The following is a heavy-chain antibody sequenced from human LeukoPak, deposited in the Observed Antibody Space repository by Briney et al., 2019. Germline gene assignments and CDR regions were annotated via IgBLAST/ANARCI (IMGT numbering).Heavy chain of an antibody. Sequence: PSETLSLTCTVSGGSISSSSYYWGWIRQPPGKGLEWIGSIYYSGSTYYNPSLKSRVTISVDTSKNQFSLKLSSVTAADTAVYYCARLRVGDGRVDYCGQGTLVTVSS. CDR1: GGSISSSSYY. D-gene: IGHD3-10*01. J-gene: IGHJ4*02. CDR3: ARLRVGDGRVDY. CDR2: IYYSGST. V-gene: IGHV4-39*01.